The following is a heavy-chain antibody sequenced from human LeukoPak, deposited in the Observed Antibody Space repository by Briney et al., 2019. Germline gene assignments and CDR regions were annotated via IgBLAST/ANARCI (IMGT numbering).Heavy chain of an antibody. J-gene: IGHJ4*02. CDR3: ARGGRYYYDSSGYFSGQYYFDY. Sequence: ASVKVSCKASGYTFTSYDINWVRQATGQGLEWMGWMNPNSGNTGYAQKFQGRATMTRNTSTSTAYMELSSLRSEDTAVYYCARGGRYYYDSSGYFSGQYYFDYWGQGTLVTVSS. CDR2: MNPNSGNT. V-gene: IGHV1-8*01. D-gene: IGHD3-22*01. CDR1: GYTFTSYD.